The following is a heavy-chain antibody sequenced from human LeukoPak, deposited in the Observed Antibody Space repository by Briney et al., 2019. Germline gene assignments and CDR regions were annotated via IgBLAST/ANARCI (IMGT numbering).Heavy chain of an antibody. D-gene: IGHD2-15*01. Sequence: PGGSLRLSCAASEFTFSSYWMSWVRQAPGKGLEWVANIKQDGSEKYYVDSVKGRFTISRDNAKNSLYLQMNSLRAEDTAVYYCARNAIVVVVAATAPALYNWFDPWGQGTLVTVSS. CDR1: EFTFSSYW. CDR2: IKQDGSEK. V-gene: IGHV3-7*01. CDR3: ARNAIVVVVAATAPALYNWFDP. J-gene: IGHJ5*02.